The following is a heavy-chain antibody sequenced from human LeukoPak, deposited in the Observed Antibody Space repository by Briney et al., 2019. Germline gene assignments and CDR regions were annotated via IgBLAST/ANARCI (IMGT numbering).Heavy chain of an antibody. Sequence: SQTLSLTCAISGDSVSSNSAAWGWIRQSPSRGLEWLGRTYYRSNWYNDYALSVKSRITINPDTSKNQFSLQLNSVTPEDTAVYYCARGSMSGYPFYFDYWGQGTLVTVSS. CDR1: GDSVSSNSAA. J-gene: IGHJ4*02. V-gene: IGHV6-1*01. CDR3: ARGSMSGYPFYFDY. CDR2: TYYRSNWYN. D-gene: IGHD5-12*01.